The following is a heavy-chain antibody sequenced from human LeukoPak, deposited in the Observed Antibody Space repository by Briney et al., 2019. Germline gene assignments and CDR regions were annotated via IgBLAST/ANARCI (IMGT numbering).Heavy chain of an antibody. D-gene: IGHD1-14*01. CDR1: GFTFKSYD. CDR3: AKYGRSYYYYYYMDV. J-gene: IGHJ6*03. Sequence: GGSLRLSCSASGFTFKSYDMHWVRQAPGKGLEWVAFILTDETSKSTKSDKSKTYYADSVKGRFTISRDNSKNTLYLQMNSLRAEDTAVYYCAKYGRSYYYYYYMDVWGKGTTVTVSS. CDR2: ILTDETSKSTKSDKSKT. V-gene: IGHV3-30*02.